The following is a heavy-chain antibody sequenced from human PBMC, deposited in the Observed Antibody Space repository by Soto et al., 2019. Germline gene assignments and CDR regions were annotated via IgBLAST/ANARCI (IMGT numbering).Heavy chain of an antibody. J-gene: IGHJ4*02. D-gene: IGHD3-16*02. CDR2: ISYDGSNK. V-gene: IGHV3-30-3*01. CDR1: GFTFSSYA. Sequence: GGSLRLSCAASGFTFSSYAMHWVRQAPGKGLEWVAVISYDGSNKYYADSVKGRFTISRDNSKNTLYLQMNSLRAEDTAVYYCARDREHMITFGGVITHWGQGTLVTSPQ. CDR3: ARDREHMITFGGVITH.